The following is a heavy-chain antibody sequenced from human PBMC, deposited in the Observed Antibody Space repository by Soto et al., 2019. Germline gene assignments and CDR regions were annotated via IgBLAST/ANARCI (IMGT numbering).Heavy chain of an antibody. D-gene: IGHD4-17*01. J-gene: IGHJ3*02. CDR1: EFTFSSYS. V-gene: IGHV3-48*02. Sequence: EVQLVESGGGLVQPGGSLRLSCAASEFTFSSYSMNWVRQAPGKGLEWVSYISSSSSTIYYADSVKGRFTISRDNAKNSLYLQMNSLRDEDTAVYYCASPLTVPRRPFTFDIWGQGTMVTVSS. CDR2: ISSSSSTI. CDR3: ASPLTVPRRPFTFDI.